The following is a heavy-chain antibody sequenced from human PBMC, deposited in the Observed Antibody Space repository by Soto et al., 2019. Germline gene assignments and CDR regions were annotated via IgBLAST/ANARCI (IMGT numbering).Heavy chain of an antibody. J-gene: IGHJ3*02. CDR3: AREPIVVVPAAILHDAFDT. V-gene: IGHV4-34*01. CDR2: INHSGST. Sequence: PSETLSLTCAVYGGSFSGYYWSWIRQPPGKGPEWIGEINHSGSTNYNPSLKSRVTISVDTSKNQFSLKLSSVTAADTAVYYCAREPIVVVPAAILHDAFDTWGQGTMVTVSS. D-gene: IGHD2-2*02. CDR1: GGSFSGYY.